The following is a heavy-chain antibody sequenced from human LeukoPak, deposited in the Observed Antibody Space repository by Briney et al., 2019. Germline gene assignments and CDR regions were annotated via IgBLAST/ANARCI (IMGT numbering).Heavy chain of an antibody. CDR3: ARDQGSSWSKRGLCFQH. V-gene: IGHV1-69*04. D-gene: IGHD6-13*01. J-gene: IGHJ1*01. CDR2: IIPILGIA. Sequence: SVKVSCKASGGTFSSYTISWVQQAPGQGLEWMGRIIPILGIANYAQKFQGRVTITADKSTSTAYMELSSLRSEDTAVYYCARDQGSSWSKRGLCFQHWGQGTLVTVSS. CDR1: GGTFSSYT.